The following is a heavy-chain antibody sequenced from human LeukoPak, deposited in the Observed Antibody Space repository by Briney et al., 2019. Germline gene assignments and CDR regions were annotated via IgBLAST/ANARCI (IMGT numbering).Heavy chain of an antibody. V-gene: IGHV3-11*01. Sequence: GGSLRLSCAASGFTFSDYYMSWIRQAPGKGLEWVSYISSSGSTIHYADSVKGRFTISRDNAKNSLYLQMNSLRAEDTAVYYCARVSDGSGSYYTNLYPNFDYWGQGTLVTVSS. D-gene: IGHD3-10*01. CDR1: GFTFSDYY. CDR2: ISSSGSTI. J-gene: IGHJ4*02. CDR3: ARVSDGSGSYYTNLYPNFDY.